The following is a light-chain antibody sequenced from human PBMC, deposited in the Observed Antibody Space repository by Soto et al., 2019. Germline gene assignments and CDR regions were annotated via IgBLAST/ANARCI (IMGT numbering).Light chain of an antibody. J-gene: IGLJ1*01. Sequence: QSVLTQPASVSGSPGQSITISCAGTSSDIGGYNYVSWYQQHPGKAPKVMIYEVSNRPSGVSNRFSGSKSGNTASLTISGFQAEDEADYYCSSYTSSSTLYVFGSGTKVTVL. CDR1: SSDIGGYNY. CDR2: EVS. CDR3: SSYTSSSTLYV. V-gene: IGLV2-14*01.